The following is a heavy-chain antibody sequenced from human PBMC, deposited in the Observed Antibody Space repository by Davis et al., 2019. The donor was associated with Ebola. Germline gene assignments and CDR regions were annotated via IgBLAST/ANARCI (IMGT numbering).Heavy chain of an antibody. Sequence: PGGSLRLSCAASGFTFSSYAMHWVRQAPGKGLEWVAVISYDGSNKYYADSVKGRFTISRDNSKNTLYLQMNSLRAEDTAVYYCARDLRHSYGEYYYYYYGMDVWGKGTTVTVSS. V-gene: IGHV3-30-3*01. CDR1: GFTFSSYA. J-gene: IGHJ6*04. CDR2: ISYDGSNK. CDR3: ARDLRHSYGEYYYYYYGMDV. D-gene: IGHD5-18*01.